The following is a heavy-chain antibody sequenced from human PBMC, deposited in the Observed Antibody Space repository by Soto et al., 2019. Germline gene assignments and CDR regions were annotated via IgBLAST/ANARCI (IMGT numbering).Heavy chain of an antibody. CDR3: AGYYYDSSGYSGPNDY. CDR1: GFTFSSYG. J-gene: IGHJ4*02. CDR2: IPYDGSNK. D-gene: IGHD3-22*01. V-gene: IGHV3-30*03. Sequence: GGSLRLSCAASGFTFSSYGMHWVRQAPGKGLEWVAVIPYDGSNKYYADSVKGRFTISRDNSKNTLYLQMNSLRAEDTAVYYCAGYYYDSSGYSGPNDYWGQGTLVTVSS.